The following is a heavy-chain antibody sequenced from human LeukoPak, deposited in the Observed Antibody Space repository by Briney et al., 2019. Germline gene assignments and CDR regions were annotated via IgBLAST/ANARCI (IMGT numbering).Heavy chain of an antibody. J-gene: IGHJ4*02. CDR2: IIPILGKA. Sequence: SVKVSYKASGGTFSSYSISWVRQAPGQGLEWMGRIIPILGKAHYAQQFQGRVTITADKSTSTAYMELSSLRSGDTAVYYCATPAGIGYGYGGQGTLVSVSS. CDR3: ATPAGIGYGY. D-gene: IGHD3-10*01. CDR1: GGTFSSYS. V-gene: IGHV1-69*02.